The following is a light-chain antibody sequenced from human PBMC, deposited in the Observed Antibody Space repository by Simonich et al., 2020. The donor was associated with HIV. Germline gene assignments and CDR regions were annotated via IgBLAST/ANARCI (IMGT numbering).Light chain of an antibody. J-gene: IGLJ2*01. CDR3: QSYDNSLSGHVV. V-gene: IGLV1-40*01. CDR1: SSNIGAGYD. Sequence: QSVLTQPPSVSGSPGQRVTISCTGSSSNIGAGYDVLWYQQLPGTAPKLLIDGNSNRPSGVPDLFSGSKSATSASLAITGLQTEDEADYYCQSYDNSLSGHVVFGGGTKLTVL. CDR2: GNS.